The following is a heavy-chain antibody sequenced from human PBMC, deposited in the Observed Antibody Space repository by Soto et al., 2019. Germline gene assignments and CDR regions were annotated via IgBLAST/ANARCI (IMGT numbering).Heavy chain of an antibody. Sequence: GGSLRLSCAASGFTFSSYAMSWVRQAPGKGLEWVSAISGSGGSTYYADSVKGRFTISRDNSKNTLYLQMNSLRAEDTAVYYCAKDLVLYGSGSNFDYWGQGTLVTVSS. D-gene: IGHD3-10*01. CDR1: GFTFSSYA. CDR2: ISGSGGST. V-gene: IGHV3-23*01. CDR3: AKDLVLYGSGSNFDY. J-gene: IGHJ4*02.